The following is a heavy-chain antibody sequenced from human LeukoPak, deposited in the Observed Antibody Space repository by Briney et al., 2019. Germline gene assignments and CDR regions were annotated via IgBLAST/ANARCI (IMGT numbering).Heavy chain of an antibody. CDR2: INHSGST. CDR3: ASTGRITMVRGVKVDY. CDR1: GGSFSGYY. V-gene: IGHV4-34*01. J-gene: IGHJ4*02. Sequence: SETLSLTCAVYGGSFSGYYWSWIRQPPGKGLEWIGEINHSGSTNYNPSLKSRVTISVDTSKNQFTLKLSSVTAADTAVYYCASTGRITMVRGVKVDYWGQGTLVTVSS. D-gene: IGHD3-10*01.